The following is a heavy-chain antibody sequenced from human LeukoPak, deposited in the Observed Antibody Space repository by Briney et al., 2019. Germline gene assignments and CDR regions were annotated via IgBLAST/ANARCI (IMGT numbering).Heavy chain of an antibody. V-gene: IGHV4-59*08. Sequence: SETLSLTCTVSGGSISSYYWSWIRQPPGKGLEWTGYIYYSGSTNYNPSLKSRVTISVDTSKNQFSLNLSSVTAADTAVYYCARHNADYDILTGYSHFHYYFDYWGQGTLVTVSS. CDR1: GGSISSYY. J-gene: IGHJ4*02. D-gene: IGHD3-9*01. CDR3: ARHNADYDILTGYSHFHYYFDY. CDR2: IYYSGST.